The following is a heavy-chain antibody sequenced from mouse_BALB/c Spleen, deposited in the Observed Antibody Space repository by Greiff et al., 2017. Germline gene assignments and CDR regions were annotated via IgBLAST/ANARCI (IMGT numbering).Heavy chain of an antibody. V-gene: IGHV5-17*02. CDR3: ARSYRYDEGYFDD. D-gene: IGHD2-14*01. J-gene: IGHJ2*01. CDR2: ISSGSSTI. Sequence: EVHLVESGGGLVQPGGSRKLSCAASGFTFSSCGMHWVRQDPEKGLEWVAYISSGSSTIYYADTVKGRFTISRDNPKNTLFLQMTSLRSEDTAMYYCARSYRYDEGYFDDWGQGTTLTVSS. CDR1: GFTFSSCG.